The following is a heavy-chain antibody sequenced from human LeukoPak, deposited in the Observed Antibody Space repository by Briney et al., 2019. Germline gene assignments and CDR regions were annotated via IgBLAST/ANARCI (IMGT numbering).Heavy chain of an antibody. J-gene: IGHJ4*02. Sequence: PGGSLRLSCAASGFTVSSNYMSWVRQAPGKGLEWVSAISGSGGSTYYADSVKGRFTISRDNSKNTLYLQMNSLRAEDTAVYYCAKVDRWLAKFDYWGQGTLVTVSS. CDR1: GFTVSSNY. D-gene: IGHD6-19*01. CDR2: ISGSGGST. V-gene: IGHV3-23*01. CDR3: AKVDRWLAKFDY.